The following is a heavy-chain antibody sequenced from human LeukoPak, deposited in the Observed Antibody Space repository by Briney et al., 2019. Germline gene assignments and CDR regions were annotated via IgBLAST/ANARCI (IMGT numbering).Heavy chain of an antibody. CDR2: INHSGST. V-gene: IGHV4-34*01. CDR1: GGSFSGYY. CDR3: AREKYYYDSSGYLPRLKYYFDY. D-gene: IGHD3-22*01. J-gene: IGHJ4*02. Sequence: SETLSLTCAVYGGSFSGYYWSWIRQPPGKGLEWIGEINHSGSTNYNPSLKSRVTISVDTSKHQFSLKLSSVTAADTAVYYCAREKYYYDSSGYLPRLKYYFDYWGQGTLVTVSS.